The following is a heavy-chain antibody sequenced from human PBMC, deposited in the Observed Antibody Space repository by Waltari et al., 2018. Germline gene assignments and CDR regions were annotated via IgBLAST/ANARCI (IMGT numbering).Heavy chain of an antibody. D-gene: IGHD3-22*01. V-gene: IGHV1-69*04. CDR1: GGTVRSCA. J-gene: IGHJ3*02. Sequence: QVQLVHSGAEVSKPGSSVKVSSKASGGTVRSCAISWVRQAPGQGVGWMGGIIPILGIANYAQNFQGRVTITADESTSTAYMELSSLRSEDTAVYYCARLSYYYDSSGYPPDAFDIWGQGTMVTVSS. CDR2: IIPILGIA. CDR3: ARLSYYYDSSGYPPDAFDI.